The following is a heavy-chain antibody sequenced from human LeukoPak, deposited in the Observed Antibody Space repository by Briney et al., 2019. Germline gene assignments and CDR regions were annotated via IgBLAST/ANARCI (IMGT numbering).Heavy chain of an antibody. J-gene: IGHJ4*02. CDR3: AKGRILTGYSGAFDY. CDR2: IRYDGSNK. CDR1: GFTFSSYG. V-gene: IGHV3-30*02. Sequence: GGSLRLSCAASGFTFSSYGMHWVRQAPGKGLEWVAFIRYDGSNKYYADSVKGRFTISRDNSKNTLYLQMNSLRAEDTAVYYSAKGRILTGYSGAFDYWGQGTLVTVSS. D-gene: IGHD3-9*01.